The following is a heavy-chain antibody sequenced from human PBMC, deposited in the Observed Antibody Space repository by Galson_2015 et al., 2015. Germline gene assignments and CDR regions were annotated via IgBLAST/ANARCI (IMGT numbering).Heavy chain of an antibody. D-gene: IGHD3-10*01. Sequence: SLRLSCAASGFTFSSYSMSWVRQAPGKGLEWVSSISSSSSYIYYADSVEGRFTISRDNAKNSLYLQMNSLRAEDTAVYYCAREGQQESSGFQKGGYYYYGMDVWGQGTTVTVSS. CDR2: ISSSSSYI. V-gene: IGHV3-21*01. CDR1: GFTFSSYS. J-gene: IGHJ6*02. CDR3: AREGQQESSGFQKGGYYYYGMDV.